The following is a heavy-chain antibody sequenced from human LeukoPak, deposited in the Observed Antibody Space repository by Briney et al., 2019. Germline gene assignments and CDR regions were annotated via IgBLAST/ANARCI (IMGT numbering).Heavy chain of an antibody. J-gene: IGHJ4*02. V-gene: IGHV1-8*02. D-gene: IGHD6-6*01. CDR3: ARVTAAQTPENDY. CDR1: GYTFTGYY. CDR2: MNPNSGNT. Sequence: GASVKVSCKASGYTFTGYYMHWVRQAPGQGLEWMGWMNPNSGNTGYAQKFQGRVTMTRNTSISTAYMELSSLRSEDTAVYYCARVTAAQTPENDYWGQGTLVTVSS.